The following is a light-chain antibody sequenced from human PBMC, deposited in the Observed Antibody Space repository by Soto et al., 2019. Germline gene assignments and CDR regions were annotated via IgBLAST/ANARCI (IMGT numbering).Light chain of an antibody. CDR2: MNS. CDR3: VAWDDNLSSRV. Sequence: QSVLTQPPSASGSPGQSVTISCTGSSSDVGGIVHWYQQLPGTAPKHLIYMNSQRPSGVPDRFSGSKSGTSASLVITGLRPEDEADYYCVAWDDNLSSRVFGGGTQVTVL. V-gene: IGLV1-47*01. J-gene: IGLJ3*02. CDR1: SSDVGGI.